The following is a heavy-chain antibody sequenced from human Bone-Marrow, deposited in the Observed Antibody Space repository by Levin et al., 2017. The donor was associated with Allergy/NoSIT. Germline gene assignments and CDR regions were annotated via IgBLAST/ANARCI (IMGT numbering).Heavy chain of an antibody. CDR2: IKHDGSEI. D-gene: IGHD2-15*01. CDR1: GFTFSNSW. Sequence: GESLKISCAASGFTFSNSWMSWVRQAPGKGLEWVANIKHDGSEIYYVDSVKGRFTISRDNAQNSLFLQMNSLRAEDTGVYYCAKIYCAGGSCYYDYWGQGALVTVSS. CDR3: AKIYCAGGSCYYDY. J-gene: IGHJ4*02. V-gene: IGHV3-7*02.